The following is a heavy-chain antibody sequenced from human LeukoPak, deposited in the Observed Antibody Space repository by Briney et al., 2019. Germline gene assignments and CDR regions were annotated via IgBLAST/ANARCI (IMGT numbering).Heavy chain of an antibody. Sequence: PGGSLRLSCAASGFTFGTYAMHWVRQAPRKGLEYVSAISSNGGSTYYANSVKGRFTISRDNSKNTLYLQMGSLRAEDTAVYYCARDVEVVVATDSKFDYWGQGTLVTVSS. V-gene: IGHV3-64*01. CDR3: ARDVEVVVATDSKFDY. D-gene: IGHD2-15*01. CDR1: GFTFGTYA. J-gene: IGHJ4*02. CDR2: ISSNGGST.